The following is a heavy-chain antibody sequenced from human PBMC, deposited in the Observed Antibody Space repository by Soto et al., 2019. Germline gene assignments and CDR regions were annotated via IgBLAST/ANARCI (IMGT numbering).Heavy chain of an antibody. CDR1: GGTFSSYT. D-gene: IGHD3-10*01. CDR2: IIPILGIA. Sequence: SVKVSCKASGGTFSSYTISWVRQAPGQGLEWMGRIIPILGIANYAQKFQGRVTITADKSTSTAYMELSSLRSEDTAVYYCARTHPYGSGSFGVRNKKTPEHRKESYYYYGMDVWG. CDR3: ARTHPYGSGSFGVRNKKTPEHRKESYYYYGMDV. V-gene: IGHV1-69*02. J-gene: IGHJ6*02.